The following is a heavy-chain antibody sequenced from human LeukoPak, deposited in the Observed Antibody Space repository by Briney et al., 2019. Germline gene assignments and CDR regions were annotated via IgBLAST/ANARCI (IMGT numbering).Heavy chain of an antibody. Sequence: PSETLSLTCAVYGGSFSGYYWSWIRQPPGKGLGWIGEINHSGSTNYNPSLKSRVTISVDTSKNQFSLKLSSVTAADTAVYYCARDGGMSSNSFGTTDYWGQGTLVTVSS. D-gene: IGHD1-1*01. CDR2: INHSGST. CDR3: ARDGGMSSNSFGTTDY. V-gene: IGHV4-34*01. CDR1: GGSFSGYY. J-gene: IGHJ4*02.